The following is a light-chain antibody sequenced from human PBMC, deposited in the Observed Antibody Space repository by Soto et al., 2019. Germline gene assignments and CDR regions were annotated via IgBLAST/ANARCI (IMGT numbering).Light chain of an antibody. CDR1: SSDVGGYNY. Sequence: QSALTQPPSASGSPGQSVAISCTGTSSDVGGYNYVSWYQQHPGKAPKLMIYAVNKRPSGVPDRFSGSRSGNTASLTVSGLQAEDEADYYCSSYAGSNNYVFGTGTRSPS. CDR3: SSYAGSNNYV. CDR2: AVN. V-gene: IGLV2-8*01. J-gene: IGLJ1*01.